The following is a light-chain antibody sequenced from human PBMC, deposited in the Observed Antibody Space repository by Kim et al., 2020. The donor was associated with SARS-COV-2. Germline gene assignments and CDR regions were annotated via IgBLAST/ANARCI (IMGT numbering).Light chain of an antibody. CDR1: SSDIGGYTY. Sequence: GQSVTISCPGTSSDIGGYTYVSWYQHHPGKAPKVIIYEVSRRPSGLPDRFSGSKSGNTASLTISGLQADDEADYYCCSFAGGYSYLFGSGTKVTVL. CDR3: CSFAGGYSYL. V-gene: IGLV2-11*01. J-gene: IGLJ1*01. CDR2: EVS.